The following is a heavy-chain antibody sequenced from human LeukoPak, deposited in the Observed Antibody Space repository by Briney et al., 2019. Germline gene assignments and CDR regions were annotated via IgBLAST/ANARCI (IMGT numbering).Heavy chain of an antibody. D-gene: IGHD5-12*01. J-gene: IGHJ6*03. CDR1: GGSISSYY. V-gene: IGHV4-59*01. Sequence: SETLSLTCTISGGSISSYYWSWIRQPPGKELEWIGYIYYTGSTNHNPSLKSRVTISVDTSKNQFSLKLSSVTAADTAVYYCARVVYSGYDFRGAMDVWGKGTTVTVSS. CDR3: ARVVYSGYDFRGAMDV. CDR2: IYYTGST.